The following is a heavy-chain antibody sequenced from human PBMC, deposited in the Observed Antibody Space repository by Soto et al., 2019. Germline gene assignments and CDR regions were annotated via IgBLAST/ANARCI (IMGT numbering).Heavy chain of an antibody. Sequence: GGSLRLSCAASGFTFSTYVMHWVRQAPGKGLEWVAVMWYDGTNEKYADSVKGRFTISRDNSKSTLYLQMNSLRAEDTGVYYCARTDCSSSTCPSDLVGATTMDYWGDGTTVTV. D-gene: IGHD2-2*01. CDR3: ARTDCSSSTCPSDLVGATTMDY. V-gene: IGHV3-33*01. J-gene: IGHJ4*01. CDR1: GFTFSTYV. CDR2: MWYDGTNE.